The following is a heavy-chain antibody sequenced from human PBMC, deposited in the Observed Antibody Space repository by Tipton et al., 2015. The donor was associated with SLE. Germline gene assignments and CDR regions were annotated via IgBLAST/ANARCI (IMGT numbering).Heavy chain of an antibody. CDR3: ARADGATGLDY. CDR1: GGSFSGYY. V-gene: IGHV4-34*01. Sequence: TLSLTCAVYGGSFSGYYWSWIRQPPGKGLEWIGEINHSGSTNYNPSLKSRVTISVDTSKNQFSLNLRSVTAADTAVYYCARADGATGLDYWGQGTLVTVSS. CDR2: INHSGST. J-gene: IGHJ4*02. D-gene: IGHD5-12*01.